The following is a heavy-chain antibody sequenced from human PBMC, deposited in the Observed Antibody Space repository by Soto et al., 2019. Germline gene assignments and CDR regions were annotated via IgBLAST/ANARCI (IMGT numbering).Heavy chain of an antibody. CDR2: ISGSGGST. D-gene: IGHD3-16*02. CDR3: AKDLLITFGGVIAKTWGDY. Sequence: EVQLLESGGGLVQPGGSLRLSCAASGFTFSSYAMSWVRQAPVKGLEWGSAISGSGGSTYYADSVKGRFTISRDNSKNTLYLQMNSLRAEDTAVYYCAKDLLITFGGVIAKTWGDYWGQGTLVTVSS. CDR1: GFTFSSYA. V-gene: IGHV3-23*01. J-gene: IGHJ4*02.